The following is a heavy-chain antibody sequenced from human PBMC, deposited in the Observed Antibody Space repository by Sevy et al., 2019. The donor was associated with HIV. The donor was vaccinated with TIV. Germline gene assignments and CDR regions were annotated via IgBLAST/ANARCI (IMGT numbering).Heavy chain of an antibody. D-gene: IGHD3-9*01. V-gene: IGHV3-48*01. CDR1: GFTFSDSA. Sequence: GGSLRLSCAASGFTFSDSAMNWIRRAPGKGLEWVAHIAYRSPNRYYADSVKGRFTISRDNAGNTLSLQMNSLRAEDTTVYYCARDIYFASVGSYYYYYMDVWGKGSTVTVSS. CDR2: IAYRSPNR. J-gene: IGHJ6*03. CDR3: ARDIYFASVGSYYYYYMDV.